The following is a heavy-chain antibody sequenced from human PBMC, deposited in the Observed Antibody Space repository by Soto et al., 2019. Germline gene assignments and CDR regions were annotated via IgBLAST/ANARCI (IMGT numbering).Heavy chain of an antibody. CDR1: GGSISSSSYY. D-gene: IGHD2-8*01. Sequence: QLQLQESGPGLVKPSETLSLTCTVSGGSISSSSYYWGWIRQPPGKGLEWIGSMYYSGSTYYNPALKSRVTISVDTSKNQFSLKLSSVTAADTAVYYCARRGRPYASWFDPWGQGTLVTVSS. CDR3: ARRGRPYASWFDP. CDR2: MYYSGST. V-gene: IGHV4-39*01. J-gene: IGHJ5*02.